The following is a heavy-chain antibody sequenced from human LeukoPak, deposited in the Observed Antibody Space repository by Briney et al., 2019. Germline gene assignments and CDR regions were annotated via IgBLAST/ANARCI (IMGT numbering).Heavy chain of an antibody. D-gene: IGHD5-12*01. V-gene: IGHV3-48*02. J-gene: IGHJ4*02. CDR1: GFTFSSYG. Sequence: PGGSLRLSCAASGFTFSSYGMNWVRQAPGKGLEWVSYISSSSTIYYADSVKGRFTISRDNAKNSLYLQMNSLRDEDTAVYYCARDLGVATKSYYFDYWGQGTLVTVSS. CDR2: ISSSSTI. CDR3: ARDLGVATKSYYFDY.